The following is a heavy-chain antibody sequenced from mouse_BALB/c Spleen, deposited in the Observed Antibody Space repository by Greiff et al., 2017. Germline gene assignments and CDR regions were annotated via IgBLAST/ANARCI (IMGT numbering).Heavy chain of an antibody. D-gene: IGHD4-1*01. CDR2: ISNGGGST. CDR1: GFTFSSYT. V-gene: IGHV5-12-2*01. J-gene: IGHJ2*01. Sequence: EVQGVESGGGLVQPGGSLKLSCAASGFTFSSYTMSWVRQTPEKRLEWVAYISNGGGSTYYPDTVKGRFTISRDNAKNTLYLQMSSLKSEDTAMYYCARQNWAYFDYWGQGTTLTVSS. CDR3: ARQNWAYFDY.